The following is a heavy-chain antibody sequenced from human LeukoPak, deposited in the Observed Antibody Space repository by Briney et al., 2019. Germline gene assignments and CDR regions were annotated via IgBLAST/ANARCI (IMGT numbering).Heavy chain of an antibody. Sequence: PSGTLSLTCAVSGGSISSSNWWSWVRQPPGKGLEWIGEIYHSGSTNYNPSLKSRVTISVDTSKNQCSLKLSSVTAADTAVYYCARSVWGSSLFDYWGQGTLVTVSS. J-gene: IGHJ4*02. D-gene: IGHD3-16*01. CDR3: ARSVWGSSLFDY. V-gene: IGHV4-4*02. CDR2: IYHSGST. CDR1: GGSISSSNW.